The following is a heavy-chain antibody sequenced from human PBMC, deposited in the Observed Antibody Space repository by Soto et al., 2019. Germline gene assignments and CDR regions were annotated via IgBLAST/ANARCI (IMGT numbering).Heavy chain of an antibody. CDR1: GFTVSSNY. J-gene: IGHJ4*02. Sequence: EVQLVESGGGLVQPGGSLRLSCAASGFTVSSNYMSWVRQAPGKGLEWVSVIYSGGSTYYADSVKGRFTISRHNSKNTLYLQMYSLRAEDTAVYYCARDLYDYIWGTYNDYWGQGTLVTVSS. V-gene: IGHV3-53*04. D-gene: IGHD3-16*01. CDR2: IYSGGST. CDR3: ARDLYDYIWGTYNDY.